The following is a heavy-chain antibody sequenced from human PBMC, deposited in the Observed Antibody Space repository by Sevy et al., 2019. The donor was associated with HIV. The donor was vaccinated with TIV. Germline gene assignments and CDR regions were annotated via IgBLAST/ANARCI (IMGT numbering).Heavy chain of an antibody. CDR2: IYYSGSP. D-gene: IGHD1-26*01. J-gene: IGHJ5*02. V-gene: IGHV4-39*01. CDR1: GGSISSSSYY. CDR3: ARLPIVGASNWFDP. Sequence: GSLRLSCTVSGGSISSSSYYWGWIRQPPGKGLEWIGSIYYSGSPYYNPSLKSRVTISVDTSKNQFSLKLSSVTAADTAVYYCARLPIVGASNWFDPWGQGTLVTVSS.